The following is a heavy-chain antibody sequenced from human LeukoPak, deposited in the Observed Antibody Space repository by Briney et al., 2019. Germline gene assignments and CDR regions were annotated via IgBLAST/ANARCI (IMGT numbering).Heavy chain of an antibody. CDR1: GYTFTSYG. CDR3: ARRKDAFDI. J-gene: IGHJ3*02. D-gene: IGHD1-14*01. V-gene: IGHV1-2*02. Sequence: ASVKVSCKASGYTFTSYGISWVRQAPGQGLEWMGWINPNSGGTNYAQKFQGRVTMTRDTSISTAYMELSRLRSDDTAVYYCARRKDAFDIWGQGTMVTVSS. CDR2: INPNSGGT.